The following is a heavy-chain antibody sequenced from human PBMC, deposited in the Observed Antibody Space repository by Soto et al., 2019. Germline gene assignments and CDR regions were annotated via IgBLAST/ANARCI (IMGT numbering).Heavy chain of an antibody. CDR2: IDPSDSYT. D-gene: IGHD3-16*01. CDR3: ARHPKLGIYYCYGMDV. V-gene: IGHV5-10-1*01. CDR1: GYSFTSYW. Sequence: GESLKISCKGSGYSFTSYWISWVRQMPGKGLEWMGRIDPSDSYTNYSPSFQGHVTISADKSISTAYLQWSSLKASDTAMYYCARHPKLGIYYCYGMDVWGQGTTVTVSS. J-gene: IGHJ6*02.